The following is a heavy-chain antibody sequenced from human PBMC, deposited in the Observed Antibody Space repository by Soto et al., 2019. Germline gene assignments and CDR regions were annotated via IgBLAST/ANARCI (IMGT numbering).Heavy chain of an antibody. CDR1: GFTFSDYY. CDR2: ISSSGSTI. D-gene: IGHD6-6*01. CDR3: ARMAARLSYGMDV. Sequence: PGGSLRLSCAASGFTFSDYYMGWIRQAPGKGLEWVSYISSSGSTIYYADSVKGRFTISRDNAKNSLYLQMNSLRAEDTAVYYCARMAARLSYGMDVWGQGTTVTVSS. J-gene: IGHJ6*02. V-gene: IGHV3-11*01.